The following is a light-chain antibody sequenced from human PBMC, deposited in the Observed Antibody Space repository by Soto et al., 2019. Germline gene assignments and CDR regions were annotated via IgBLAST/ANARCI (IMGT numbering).Light chain of an antibody. CDR3: SSYKRSRNSRV. V-gene: IGLV2-14*01. CDR2: EVT. Sequence: QSVLTQPASVSGSPGQSITISCTGTSSDVGGYNYISWYQQYPGKAPKLLIYEVTNRPSGVSDRFSGSNSGNTASLTISGLQADDEADYYCSSYKRSRNSRVFGTGTKVTVL. J-gene: IGLJ1*01. CDR1: SSDVGGYNY.